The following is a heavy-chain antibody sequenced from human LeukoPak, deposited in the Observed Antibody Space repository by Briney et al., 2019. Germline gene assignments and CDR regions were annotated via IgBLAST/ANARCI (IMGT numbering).Heavy chain of an antibody. V-gene: IGHV1-2*02. CDR3: ARGRVATLGPDY. CDR2: INPNSGGA. Sequence: GASVKVSCKASGYTFTDYYLHWVRQAPGQGLEWMGWINPNSGGANYAQKFQGRVTLTRDTSIITAYMELTRLRSDDTAVYYCARGRVATLGPDYWGQGTLVTVSS. D-gene: IGHD5-12*01. CDR1: GYTFTDYY. J-gene: IGHJ4*02.